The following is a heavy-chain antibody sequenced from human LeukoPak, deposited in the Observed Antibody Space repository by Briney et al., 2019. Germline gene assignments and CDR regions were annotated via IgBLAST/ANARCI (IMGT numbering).Heavy chain of an antibody. J-gene: IGHJ4*02. D-gene: IGHD2-15*01. CDR3: ARVVLTPFDCRKTSLDS. CDR2: INHSGST. V-gene: IGHV4-34*01. Sequence: SETLSVTCAVYGGSFTGNYWRWIRQPPGKGLEWIGEINHSGSTKYNPSLKSRVTISVDTSRNQFSLKVRSVTAADTAVYYCARVVLTPFDCRKTSLDSWGQGILVTVSS. CDR1: GGSFTGNY.